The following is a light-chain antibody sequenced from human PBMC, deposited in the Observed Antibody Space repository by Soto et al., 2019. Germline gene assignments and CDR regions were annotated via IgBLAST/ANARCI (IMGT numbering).Light chain of an antibody. Sequence: EIVMTQSPGTLSVSPGEGATLSCRASQSVGSTLAWYQQKPGQAPRLLIYDARYRASGIPARFTGSGSGTEFTLTISSLDSEDFAVYYCHQYNSWPPVFGGGTKVEI. V-gene: IGKV3-15*01. CDR2: DAR. CDR3: HQYNSWPPV. J-gene: IGKJ4*01. CDR1: QSVGST.